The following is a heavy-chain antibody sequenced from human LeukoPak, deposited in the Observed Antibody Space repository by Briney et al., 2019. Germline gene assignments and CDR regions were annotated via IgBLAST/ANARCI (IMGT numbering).Heavy chain of an antibody. CDR1: GFTFSSYA. CDR2: ISGSGGSA. Sequence: GGSLRLSCAASGFTFSSYAMSWVRQAPGKGLEWVSAISGSGGSAYYADSVKGRFTISRDNSKNTLYLQMNSLRAEDTAVYYCAKDLVITFGGASQPGPFDYWGQGTLVTVSS. D-gene: IGHD3-16*01. J-gene: IGHJ4*02. V-gene: IGHV3-23*01. CDR3: AKDLVITFGGASQPGPFDY.